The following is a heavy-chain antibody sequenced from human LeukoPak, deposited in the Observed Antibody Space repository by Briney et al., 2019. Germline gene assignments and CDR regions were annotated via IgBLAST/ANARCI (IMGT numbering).Heavy chain of an antibody. CDR2: ISSSSSYI. CDR1: GFTFSSYS. CDR3: ARDLFVDTMIVMVKAFDY. Sequence: PGGSLRLSCAASGFTFSSYSMNWVRQAPGKGLEWVSSISSSSSYIYYADSVKGRFTISRDNAKNSLYLQMNSLRAEDTAVYYCARDLFVDTMIVMVKAFDYWSQGTLVTVSS. V-gene: IGHV3-21*01. J-gene: IGHJ4*02. D-gene: IGHD3-22*01.